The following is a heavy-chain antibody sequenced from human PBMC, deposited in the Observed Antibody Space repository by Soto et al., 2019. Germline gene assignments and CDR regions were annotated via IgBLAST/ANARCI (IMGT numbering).Heavy chain of an antibody. V-gene: IGHV1-18*01. Sequence: QVHLVQSGAEVKKPGASVKVSCKASGYTFTSYGITWVRQAPGQGLEWMGWISAHNGNTDYAQKFQGRVIVTRDTSTSTAYMELRSLRSDDTAVYYCARARYGYYWGQGVLVTVS. CDR1: GYTFTSYG. D-gene: IGHD1-1*01. CDR3: ARARYGYY. J-gene: IGHJ4*02. CDR2: ISAHNGNT.